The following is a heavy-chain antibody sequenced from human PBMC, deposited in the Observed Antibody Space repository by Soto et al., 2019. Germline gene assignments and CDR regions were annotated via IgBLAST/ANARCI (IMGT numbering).Heavy chain of an antibody. CDR3: AREEDGDVYYYFDY. CDR1: GGSISSYY. J-gene: IGHJ4*02. Sequence: KTSETLSLTCTVSGGSISSYYWSWIRQPAGKGLEWIGRIYTSGSTNYNPSLKSRVTMSVDTSKNQFSLKLSSVTAADTAVYYCAREEDGDVYYYFDYWGQGTLVTVSS. CDR2: IYTSGST. D-gene: IGHD4-17*01. V-gene: IGHV4-4*07.